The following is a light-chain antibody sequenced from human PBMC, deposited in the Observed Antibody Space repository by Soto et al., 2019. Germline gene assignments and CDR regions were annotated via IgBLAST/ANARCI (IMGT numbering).Light chain of an antibody. CDR2: AAS. CDR1: QCISSY. V-gene: IGKV1-9*01. Sequence: IQLTQSPSSLSASVGDIVTTTSRASQCISSYLAWYQQNPGKAPKVMIYAASTLQSGVPSRFIGSGSGTDCNLTISSLQPEDVATYYCQQLNSYPLTFGQGTRLEI. J-gene: IGKJ5*01. CDR3: QQLNSYPLT.